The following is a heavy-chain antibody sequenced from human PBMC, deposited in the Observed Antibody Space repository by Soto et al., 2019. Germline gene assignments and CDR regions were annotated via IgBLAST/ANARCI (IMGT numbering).Heavy chain of an antibody. J-gene: IGHJ6*02. V-gene: IGHV3-33*01. CDR3: VRDTTRAMVRIYYGMDV. D-gene: IGHD3-10*01. Sequence: QVQLVESGGGVVQPGRSLRLSCAASGFTFSSYGMHWVRQAPGKGLEWASVIWYDGSNKYYADSVKGRFTISRDNSKNTLYLQMNRLRAEDTAVYYCVRDTTRAMVRIYYGMDVWGQGTTVTVSS. CDR2: IWYDGSNK. CDR1: GFTFSSYG.